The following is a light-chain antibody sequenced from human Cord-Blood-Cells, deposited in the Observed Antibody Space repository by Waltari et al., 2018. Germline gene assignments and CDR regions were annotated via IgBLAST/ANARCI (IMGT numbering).Light chain of an antibody. J-gene: IGKJ2*01. Sequence: DIQMTQSPSSLSPSVEDRVTITCRASQTISSYLNWYQQKPGKAPKLLIYAASSLHSGVPSRFSGSGSGTDFTLTISSLQPEDVATYYCQQSYSTPYTFGQGTKLEIK. V-gene: IGKV1-39*01. CDR3: QQSYSTPYT. CDR1: QTISSY. CDR2: AAS.